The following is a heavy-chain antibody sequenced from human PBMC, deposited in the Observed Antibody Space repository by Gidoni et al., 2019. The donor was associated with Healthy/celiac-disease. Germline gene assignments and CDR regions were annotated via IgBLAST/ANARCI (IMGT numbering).Heavy chain of an antibody. CDR1: GFTFSSYS. V-gene: IGHV3-21*01. D-gene: IGHD1-26*01. J-gene: IGHJ6*02. CDR3: ARDGGWDRHDMDV. CDR2: ISSSSSYI. Sequence: EVQLVESGGGLVKPGGSLRLSCAASGFTFSSYSMNWVRQAPGKGLEWVSSISSSSSYIYYADSVEGRFTISRDNAKNSLYLQMNSLRAEDTAVYYCARDGGWDRHDMDVWGQGTTVTVSS.